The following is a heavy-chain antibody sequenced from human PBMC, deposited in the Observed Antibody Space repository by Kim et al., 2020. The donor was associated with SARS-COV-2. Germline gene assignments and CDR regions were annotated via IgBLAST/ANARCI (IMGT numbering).Heavy chain of an antibody. CDR1: GFTFSSYS. Sequence: GGSLRLSCAASGFTFSSYSMNWVRQAPGKGLEWVSYISSSSSTIYYADSVKGRFTISRDNAKNSLYLQMNSLRDEDTAVYYCARARSSGGSSWFDPWGQGTLVTVSS. CDR2: ISSSSSTI. V-gene: IGHV3-48*02. CDR3: ARARSSGGSSWFDP. J-gene: IGHJ5*02. D-gene: IGHD3-16*01.